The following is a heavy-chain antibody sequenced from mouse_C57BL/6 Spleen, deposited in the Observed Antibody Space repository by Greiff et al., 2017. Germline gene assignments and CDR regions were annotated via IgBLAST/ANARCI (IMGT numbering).Heavy chain of an antibody. CDR3: ARSVGSSLYAMDY. J-gene: IGHJ4*01. CDR2: FDPNSGGT. V-gene: IGHV1-72*01. CDR1: GFTFSSYW. D-gene: IGHD1-1*01. Sequence: QVQLQPPGAELVKPGASVKLSCKASGFTFSSYWMPWVKQRPGRGLEWIGRFDPNSGGTKYNKKFKSKATLTVDKPSSTAYMQLSSLTSEDSAVYYCARSVGSSLYAMDYWGQGTSVTVSS.